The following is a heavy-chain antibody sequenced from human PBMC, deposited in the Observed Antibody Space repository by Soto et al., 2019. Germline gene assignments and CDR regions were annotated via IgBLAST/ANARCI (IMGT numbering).Heavy chain of an antibody. D-gene: IGHD1-1*01. CDR2: IKSKTDGGTT. V-gene: IGHV3-15*01. CDR1: GFTFSNAW. J-gene: IGHJ6*02. CDR3: TTPLDWNDRNYGMDV. Sequence: GGSLRLSCAASGFTFSNAWMSWVRQAPGKGLEWVGRIKSKTDGGTTDYAAPVKGRFTISRDDSKNTLYLQMNSLKTEDTAVYYCTTPLDWNDRNYGMDVWGQGTTVTVSS.